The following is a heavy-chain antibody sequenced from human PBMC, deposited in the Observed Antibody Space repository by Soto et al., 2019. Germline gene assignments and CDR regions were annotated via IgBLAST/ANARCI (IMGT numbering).Heavy chain of an antibody. CDR2: IYYTGRT. CDR3: ARDRAAVASTFDY. V-gene: IGHV4-38-2*02. Sequence: SETLSLTCAVSGYFMTNGNYWGWIRQSPGKGLEWIGSIYYTGRTYYNPSLKSRVTMSVDTSKNQFSLKLTSVTAADTAVYYCARDRAAVASTFDYWGQGPLVTVSS. CDR1: GYFMTNGNY. D-gene: IGHD6-19*01. J-gene: IGHJ4*02.